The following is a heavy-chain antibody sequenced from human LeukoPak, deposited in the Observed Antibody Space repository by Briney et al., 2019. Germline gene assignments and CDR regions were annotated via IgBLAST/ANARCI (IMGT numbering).Heavy chain of an antibody. V-gene: IGHV3-21*01. CDR3: ARDSTTGEAFDI. Sequence: GGSLRLSCAASGFTFSSYSINWVRQAPGKGLEWVSSISSSSRYIYYADSVKGRFTISRDNAKNSLYLQMNSLRAEDTAVYYCARDSTTGEAFDIWGQGTLVTVSP. J-gene: IGHJ3*02. D-gene: IGHD4-17*01. CDR2: ISSSSRYI. CDR1: GFTFSSYS.